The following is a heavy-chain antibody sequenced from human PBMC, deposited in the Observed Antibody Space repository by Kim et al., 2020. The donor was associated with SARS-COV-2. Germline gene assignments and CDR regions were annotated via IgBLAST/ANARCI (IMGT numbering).Heavy chain of an antibody. CDR3: ARDTAITIFGVVIMYDAFDI. D-gene: IGHD3-3*01. CDR2: INTNTGNP. V-gene: IGHV7-4-1*02. CDR1: GYTFTSYA. J-gene: IGHJ3*02. Sequence: ASVKVSCKASGYTFTSYAMNWVRQAPGQGLEWMGWINTNTGNPTYAQGFTGRFVFSLDTSVSTAYLQISSLKAEDTAVYYCARDTAITIFGVVIMYDAFDIGGRGTMDTVSS.